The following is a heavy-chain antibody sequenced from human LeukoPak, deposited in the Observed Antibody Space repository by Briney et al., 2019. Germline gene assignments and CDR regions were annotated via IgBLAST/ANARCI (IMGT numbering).Heavy chain of an antibody. CDR1: GGSISSGGYY. V-gene: IGHV4-31*03. D-gene: IGHD5-12*01. Sequence: TSETLSLTCTVSGGSISSGGYYWSWIRQHPGKGLEWIGYIYYSGSTYYNPSLKSRVTISVDTSKNQFSLKLSSVTAADTAVYYCARGGDSGYDGEGYYYYGMDVRGQGTTVTVSS. CDR3: ARGGDSGYDGEGYYYYGMDV. J-gene: IGHJ6*02. CDR2: IYYSGST.